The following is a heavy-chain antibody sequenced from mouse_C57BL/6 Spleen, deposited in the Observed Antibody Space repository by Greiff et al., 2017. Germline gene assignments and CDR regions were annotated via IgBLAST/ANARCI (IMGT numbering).Heavy chain of an antibody. J-gene: IGHJ1*03. V-gene: IGHV1-72*01. CDR1: GYTFTSYW. Sequence: QVQLQQPGAELVKPGASVKLSCKASGYTFTSYWMHWVKQRPGRGLEWIGRIAPNSGGTKYNEKFKSKATLTVDKPSSTAYMQLSSLTSEDSAVYYCARSGTTVVATGYFDVWGTGTTVTVSS. CDR3: ARSGTTVVATGYFDV. D-gene: IGHD1-1*01. CDR2: IAPNSGGT.